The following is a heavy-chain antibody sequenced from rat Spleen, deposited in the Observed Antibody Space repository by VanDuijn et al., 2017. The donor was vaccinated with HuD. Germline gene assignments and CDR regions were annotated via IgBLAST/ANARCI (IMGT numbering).Heavy chain of an antibody. V-gene: IGHV5-29*01. CDR3: ARLDSGYHWFAY. J-gene: IGHJ3*01. Sequence: EVQLVESGGGLVQPGRSLKLSCAASGFTFSNYGMAWVRQAPTKGLEWVATISYDGSSTYYRESVKGRFTISRDNAKSTLYLQMDSLRSEDTATYYCARLDSGYHWFAYWGQGTLVTVSS. CDR2: ISYDGSST. D-gene: IGHD4-3*01. CDR1: GFTFSNYG.